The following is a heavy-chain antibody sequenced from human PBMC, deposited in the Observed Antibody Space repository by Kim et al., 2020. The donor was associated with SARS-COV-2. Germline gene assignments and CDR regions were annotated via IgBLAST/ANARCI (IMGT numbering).Heavy chain of an antibody. Sequence: SETLSLTCTVSGGSTNSDYSYWIWLRQPPGKGRDGVSYVAYYGGTNHTPSLKIPVTIAVSTSKNHLSLTLSSATATDADFCYCPIDQRPMGGAVDAFDV. CDR2: VAYYGGT. D-gene: IGHD3-16*01. V-gene: IGHV4-30-4*01. J-gene: IGHJ3*01. CDR3: PIDQRPMGGAVDAFDV. CDR1: GGSTNSDYSY.